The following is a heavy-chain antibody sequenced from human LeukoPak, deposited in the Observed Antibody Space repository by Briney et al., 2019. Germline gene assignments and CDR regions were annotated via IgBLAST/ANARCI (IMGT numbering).Heavy chain of an antibody. CDR2: IWYDGSNK. J-gene: IGHJ4*02. CDR1: GFTFSSYG. Sequence: PGGSLRLSCAASGFTFSSYGMHWVRQAPGKGLEWVAVIWYDGSNKYYADSVKGRFTISRDNSKNTLYLQMNSLRAEDTAVYYCAKDGPNWGSYFDQWGQGTLVTVSS. V-gene: IGHV3-33*06. D-gene: IGHD7-27*01. CDR3: AKDGPNWGSYFDQ.